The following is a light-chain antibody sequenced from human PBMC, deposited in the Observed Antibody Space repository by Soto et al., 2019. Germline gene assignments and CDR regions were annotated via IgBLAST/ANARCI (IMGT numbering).Light chain of an antibody. CDR2: GAS. V-gene: IGKV3-20*01. CDR3: QQLDSRT. CDR1: QSVSSSY. J-gene: IGKJ3*01. Sequence: EIVLTQSPGTLSLSPGERATLSCRASQSVSSSYLAWYQQKPGQAPRLLLYGASSRATGIPDRFSGSGSGTDFTLTISRLEPEDFAVYYCQQLDSRTFGPGTKVDIK.